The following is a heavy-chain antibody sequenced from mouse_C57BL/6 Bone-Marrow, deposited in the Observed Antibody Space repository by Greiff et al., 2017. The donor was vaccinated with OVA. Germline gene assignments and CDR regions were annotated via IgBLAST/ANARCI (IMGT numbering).Heavy chain of an antibody. CDR2: ILPGSGST. Sequence: QVQLQQSGAELMKPGASVTLSCKATGYTFTGYWIEWVKQRPGHGLEWIGEILPGSGSTNYNEKFKGKATFTADTSSNTAYMQLSSLTTEDSAIYYCAREEPYDYDRPYHWYFDVWGTGTTVTVSS. D-gene: IGHD2-4*01. J-gene: IGHJ1*03. CDR1: GYTFTGYW. CDR3: AREEPYDYDRPYHWYFDV. V-gene: IGHV1-9*01.